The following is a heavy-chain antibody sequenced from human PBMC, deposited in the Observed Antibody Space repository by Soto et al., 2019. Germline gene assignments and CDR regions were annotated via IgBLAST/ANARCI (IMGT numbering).Heavy chain of an antibody. Sequence: SVKVSCKASGGTFSSYAISWVRQAPGQGREWMGGIIPIFGTANYAQKFQGRVTITADESTSTAYMELSSLRSEDTAVYYCASKSGSLRDYYCYGMDVWGQGXTVTVSS. D-gene: IGHD1-26*01. V-gene: IGHV1-69*13. J-gene: IGHJ6*02. CDR3: ASKSGSLRDYYCYGMDV. CDR2: IIPIFGTA. CDR1: GGTFSSYA.